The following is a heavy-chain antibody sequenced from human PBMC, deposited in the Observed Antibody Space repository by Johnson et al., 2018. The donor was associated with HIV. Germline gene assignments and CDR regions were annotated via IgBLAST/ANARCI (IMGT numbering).Heavy chain of an antibody. J-gene: IGHJ3*02. V-gene: IGHV3-33*01. D-gene: IGHD6-13*01. CDR3: ARERSYSSSWYGDAFDI. Sequence: QVQLVESGGGVVQPGRSLRLSCAASGFTFSSYGMHWVRQAPGKGLEWVAVIWYDGTNKYYADSVKGRFTISRDNSKNTLYLQMNSLRAEDTAVYYCARERSYSSSWYGDAFDIWGQGTMVTVSS. CDR2: IWYDGTNK. CDR1: GFTFSSYG.